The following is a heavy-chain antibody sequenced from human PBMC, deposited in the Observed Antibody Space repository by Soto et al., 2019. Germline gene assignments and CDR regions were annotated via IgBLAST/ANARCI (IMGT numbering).Heavy chain of an antibody. V-gene: IGHV4-31*03. CDR1: GGSISRGGYY. CDR2: IYYSGST. Sequence: PSETLSLTCTVSGGSISRGGYYWSWIRQHPGKGLEWIGYIYYSGSTYYNPSLKSRVTISVDTSKNQFSLKLSSVTAADTAVYYCARSRRERGYSYIFPYCYYGMDVWGQGTTVTVSS. D-gene: IGHD5-18*01. J-gene: IGHJ6*02. CDR3: ARSRRERGYSYIFPYCYYGMDV.